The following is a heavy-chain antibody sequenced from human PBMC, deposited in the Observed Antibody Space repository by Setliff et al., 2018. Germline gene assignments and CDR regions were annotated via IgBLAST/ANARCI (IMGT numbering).Heavy chain of an antibody. D-gene: IGHD2-21*01. CDR3: ATEKFPGDWGDY. CDR1: GYTFTSYG. J-gene: IGHJ4*02. Sequence: ASVKASCKASGYTFTSYGFSWVRQAPGQGLEWMGWISVYNGKTKYAQKFQGRVTMTTDTSTRTAYMEVTSLRSDDTAVYYCATEKFPGDWGDYWGQGTLVTVSS. V-gene: IGHV1-18*01. CDR2: ISVYNGKT.